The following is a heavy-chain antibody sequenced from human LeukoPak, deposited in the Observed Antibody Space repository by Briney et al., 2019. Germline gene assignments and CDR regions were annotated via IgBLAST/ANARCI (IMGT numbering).Heavy chain of an antibody. D-gene: IGHD3-10*01. CDR1: GFPFSSYE. CDR3: ARDCRITPFDY. Sequence: GGSLRLSCAASGFPFSSYEMNWARQAPGKGLEWVSYISSSGSTIYYADSVKGRFTISRDNAKSSLYLQMNSLRAEDTAVYYWARDCRITPFDYWGQGTLVTVSS. V-gene: IGHV3-48*03. CDR2: ISSSGSTI. J-gene: IGHJ4*02.